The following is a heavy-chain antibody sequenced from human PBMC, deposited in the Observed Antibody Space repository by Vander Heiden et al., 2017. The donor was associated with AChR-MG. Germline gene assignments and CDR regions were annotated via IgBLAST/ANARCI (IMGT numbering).Heavy chain of an antibody. CDR2: INHSGST. D-gene: IGHD3-3*01. CDR1: GGSFSGYY. CDR3: ARGELFWSGPNWFDP. J-gene: IGHJ5*02. Sequence: QVQLQQWGAGLLKPSETLSLTCAVYGGSFSGYYWGWIRQPPGKGLEWIGEINHSGSTNYNPSLKSRVTISVDTSKNQFSLKLSSVTAADTAVYYCARGELFWSGPNWFDPWGQGTLVTVSS. V-gene: IGHV4-34*01.